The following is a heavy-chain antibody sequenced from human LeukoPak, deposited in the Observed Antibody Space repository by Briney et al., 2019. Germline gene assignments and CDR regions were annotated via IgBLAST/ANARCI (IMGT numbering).Heavy chain of an antibody. D-gene: IGHD6-6*01. J-gene: IGHJ3*02. CDR1: GFTFNAYW. CDR2: ISTDETST. Sequence: PAGTLSCTCAGSGFTFNAYWLHWVRQAPGHGLVWGSRISTDETSTTSAHSVRGRLTTYTDNATNTLDFQRNSPNAAATTSYSCVRGYRSSSGRAFDMWGQGTMVTVSP. V-gene: IGHV3-74*01. CDR3: VRGYRSSSGRAFDM.